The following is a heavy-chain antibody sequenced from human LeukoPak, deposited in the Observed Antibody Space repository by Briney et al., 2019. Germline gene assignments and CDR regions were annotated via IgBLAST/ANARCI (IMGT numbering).Heavy chain of an antibody. D-gene: IGHD3-16*01. CDR1: GCTFSSYS. Sequence: PGGSLRLSCAASGCTFSSYSMNWVRQAPGKGLEWVSSISSSSSYIYYADSVKGRFTISRDNAKNSLYLQMNSLRAEDTAVYYCARGQRLTLNDWFDPWGRGTLVTVSS. CDR2: ISSSSSYI. J-gene: IGHJ5*02. CDR3: ARGQRLTLNDWFDP. V-gene: IGHV3-21*01.